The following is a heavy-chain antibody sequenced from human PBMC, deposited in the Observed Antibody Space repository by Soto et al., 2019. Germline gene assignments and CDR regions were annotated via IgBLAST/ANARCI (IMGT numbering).Heavy chain of an antibody. CDR1: GFTFGDYA. CDR3: TREAGGGSYYY. J-gene: IGHJ4*02. V-gene: IGHV3-49*04. CDR2: IRSKAYGGTT. D-gene: IGHD1-26*01. Sequence: GGSLRLSCTASGFTFGDYAMSWVRQAPGKGLEWVGFIRSKAYGGTTEYAASVKGRFTISRDDSKSIAYLQMNSLKTEDTAVYYCTREAGGGSYYYWGQGTLVTVSS.